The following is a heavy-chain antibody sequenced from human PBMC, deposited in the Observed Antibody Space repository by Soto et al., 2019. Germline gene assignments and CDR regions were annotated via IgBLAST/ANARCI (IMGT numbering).Heavy chain of an antibody. V-gene: IGHV4-39*01. CDR2: MYFSGRT. CDR1: GVSISDTHC. Sequence: QVQLQESGPGPVRPSETLSLICSVSGVSISDTHCWGWIRQPPGKGLEWVGSMYFSGRTYYNPSLQSRVTISVDSSKNHFSLQLSSVTAADTASYYCATNSDSHGLYFLHWGQGTLATVSS. J-gene: IGHJ4*02. D-gene: IGHD3-22*01. CDR3: ATNSDSHGLYFLH.